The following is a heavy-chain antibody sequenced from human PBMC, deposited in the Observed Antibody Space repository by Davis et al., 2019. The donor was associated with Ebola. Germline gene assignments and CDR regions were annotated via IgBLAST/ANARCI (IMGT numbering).Heavy chain of an antibody. CDR3: ARAKGIAAAGYEDY. J-gene: IGHJ4*02. V-gene: IGHV1-18*01. CDR2: ISAYNGNT. CDR1: GYTFTSYG. D-gene: IGHD6-13*01. Sequence: AASVKVSCKASGYTFTSYGISWVRQAPGQGPEWMGWISAYNGNTNYAQKLQGRVTMTTDTSTSTAYMELRSLRSDDTAVYYCARAKGIAAAGYEDYWGQGTLVTVSS.